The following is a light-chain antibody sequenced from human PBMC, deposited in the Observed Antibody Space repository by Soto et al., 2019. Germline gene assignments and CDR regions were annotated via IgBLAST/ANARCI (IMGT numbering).Light chain of an antibody. Sequence: EIVLTQSPGTLSLSPGERATLSCRASQRISSSYLAWYQQKPGQAPRLLVYGASSRATGIAERFSGSGSGTDFTLTISRLEPEDFAVYYCQQYGSSRTFGQGTKVEIK. CDR1: QRISSSY. V-gene: IGKV3-20*01. CDR3: QQYGSSRT. CDR2: GAS. J-gene: IGKJ1*01.